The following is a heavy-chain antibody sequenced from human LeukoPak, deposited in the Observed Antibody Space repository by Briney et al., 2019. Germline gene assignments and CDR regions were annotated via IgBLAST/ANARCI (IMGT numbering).Heavy chain of an antibody. Sequence: SGGSLRLSCAVSGITLSNYGMSWVRQAPGKGPEWVAGISDSGGRTNYADSVKGRFTTSRDNPKNTLYLQMNSLRAEDTAVYFCAKRGVVIRVILVGFHKEAYYFDSWGQGALVTVSS. V-gene: IGHV3-23*01. J-gene: IGHJ4*02. CDR3: AKRGVVIRVILVGFHKEAYYFDS. CDR1: GITLSNYG. CDR2: ISDSGGRT. D-gene: IGHD3-22*01.